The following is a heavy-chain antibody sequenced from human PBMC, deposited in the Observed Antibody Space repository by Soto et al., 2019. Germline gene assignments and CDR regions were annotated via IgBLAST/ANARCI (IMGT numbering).Heavy chain of an antibody. D-gene: IGHD3-10*01. CDR3: ARGFYGTGSYSKYYYGMDL. Sequence: EVQLVESGGGLVQPGGSLRLSCAASGFTFSNYDMHWVRQVTGKGLEWVSTIESSDDTHYEASVRGRFTISRDNAKDSLHLQMNRLRAGDTALYYCARGFYGTGSYSKYYYGMDLWGQGTTVIVSS. V-gene: IGHV3-13*04. CDR2: IESSDDT. J-gene: IGHJ6*02. CDR1: GFTFSNYD.